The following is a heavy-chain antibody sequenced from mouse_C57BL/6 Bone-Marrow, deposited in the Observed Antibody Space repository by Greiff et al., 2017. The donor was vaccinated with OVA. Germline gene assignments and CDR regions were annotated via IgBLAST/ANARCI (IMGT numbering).Heavy chain of an antibody. D-gene: IGHD3-3*01. CDR1: GFTFTDYY. CDR2: IRNKANGYTT. CDR3: AREGLYYFDY. Sequence: DVQLQESGGGLVQPGGSLSLSCAASGFTFTDYYMSWVRQPPGKALEWLGFIRNKANGYTTEYSASVKGRFTISRDNSQSILYLQMNALRAEDSATYYCAREGLYYFDYWGQGTTLTVSS. J-gene: IGHJ2*01. V-gene: IGHV7-3*01.